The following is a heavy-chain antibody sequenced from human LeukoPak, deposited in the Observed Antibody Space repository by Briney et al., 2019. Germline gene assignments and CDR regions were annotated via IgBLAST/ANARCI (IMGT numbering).Heavy chain of an antibody. J-gene: IGHJ4*02. CDR1: GFTFSSYA. CDR3: ATYSSGWNDFDY. Sequence: GGSLRLSCAASGFTFSSYAMHWVRQAPGKGLEWVSYISSSSSSTIYYADSVKGRFTISRDNAKNSLYLQMNSLRDEDTAVYYCATYSSGWNDFDYWGQGTLVTVSS. V-gene: IGHV3-48*02. CDR2: ISSSSSSTI. D-gene: IGHD6-19*01.